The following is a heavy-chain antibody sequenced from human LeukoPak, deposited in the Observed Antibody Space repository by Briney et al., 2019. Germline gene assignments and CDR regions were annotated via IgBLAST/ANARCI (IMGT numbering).Heavy chain of an antibody. J-gene: IGHJ3*02. V-gene: IGHV3-21*01. CDR3: ARKIQNASDI. D-gene: IGHD5-18*01. CDR2: IISSSRYI. CDR1: GFTFSSYT. Sequence: NPGGSLRLSCAASGFTFSSYTMNWVRQAPGKGLEWVSSIISSSRYIYYADSVKGRFTISRDNAQNSLYLQMNSLRAEDTAVYYCARKIQNASDIWGQGTMVTVSS.